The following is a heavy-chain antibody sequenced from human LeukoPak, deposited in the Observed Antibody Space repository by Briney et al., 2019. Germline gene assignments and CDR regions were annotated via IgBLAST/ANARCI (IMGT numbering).Heavy chain of an antibody. CDR3: ARVPSRYYGSGSYSGTFDY. Sequence: KPGGTLRLSCAASGFTFSDYYMSWIRQPPGKGLEWVSYISSSSSYTNYADSVKGRFTISRDNAKNSLYLQMNSLRAEDTAVYYCARVPSRYYGSGSYSGTFDYWGQGTLVTVSS. D-gene: IGHD3-10*01. CDR1: GFTFSDYY. V-gene: IGHV3-11*05. CDR2: ISSSSSYT. J-gene: IGHJ4*02.